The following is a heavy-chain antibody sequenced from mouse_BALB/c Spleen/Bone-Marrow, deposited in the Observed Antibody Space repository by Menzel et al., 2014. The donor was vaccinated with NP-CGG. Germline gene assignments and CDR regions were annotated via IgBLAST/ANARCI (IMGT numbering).Heavy chain of an antibody. CDR1: GFNIKDTY. Sequence: EVQLQQSGAELVKPGASVKLSCTASGFNIKDTYLHWVKQRPEQGLDWIGRIDPAIFTKYDPKFQGKSTIAADTSSNTAYLHLSSLTSEDTAVYYCASYRYGWYFDVWGAGTTVTVSS. V-gene: IGHV14-3*02. CDR3: ASYRYGWYFDV. CDR2: IDPAIFT. D-gene: IGHD2-14*01. J-gene: IGHJ1*01.